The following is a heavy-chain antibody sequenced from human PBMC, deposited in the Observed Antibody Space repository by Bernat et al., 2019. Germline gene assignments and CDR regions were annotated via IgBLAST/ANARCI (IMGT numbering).Heavy chain of an antibody. CDR3: ARQAGAGKETLDY. CDR1: GFSFSGYA. D-gene: IGHD6-19*01. J-gene: IGHJ4*02. CDR2: LLYDGSNK. V-gene: IGHV3-30*01. Sequence: QVHLVESGGGVVQAGGSLSLSCAASGFSFSGYAMHWVLPAPGKGLEWVAVLLYDGSNKYYADSLKGRFTSSRDNSKNTLYLQMNSLRAEDMAVYYCARQAGAGKETLDYWGQGTLVTVSS.